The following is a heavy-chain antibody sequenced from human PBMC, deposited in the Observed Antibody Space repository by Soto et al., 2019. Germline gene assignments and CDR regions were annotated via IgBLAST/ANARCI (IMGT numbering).Heavy chain of an antibody. J-gene: IGHJ4*02. D-gene: IGHD2-8*01. V-gene: IGHV2-5*02. CDR3: AHRTSACCCCWHNGVFDY. Sequence: QITLKESGPARVKPTQTLTLTCTFSGFSLSTSGVGVGWIHQPPGKALEYLALIYWDDDKRYNPSLRSQLTITKDTSKHPMFLTMTYMKPVDPATFFCAHRTSACCCCWHNGVFDYWGQGILVTVSS. CDR2: IYWDDDK. CDR1: GFSLSTSGVG.